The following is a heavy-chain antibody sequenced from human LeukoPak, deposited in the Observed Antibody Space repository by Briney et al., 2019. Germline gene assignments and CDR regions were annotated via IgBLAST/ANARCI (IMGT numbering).Heavy chain of an antibody. V-gene: IGHV4-59*11. CDR3: ARHTYSSGPYDY. Sequence: ALETLSLTCTVSGGSLSGHYWSWIRQPPGKRLEWIGYVSYTGRTKYNPSLQSRVTISIDTSKSQFSLKLTSVTSADTAVYSCARHTYSSGPYDYWGQGSLVTVSS. D-gene: IGHD6-19*01. J-gene: IGHJ4*02. CDR1: GGSLSGHY. CDR2: VSYTGRT.